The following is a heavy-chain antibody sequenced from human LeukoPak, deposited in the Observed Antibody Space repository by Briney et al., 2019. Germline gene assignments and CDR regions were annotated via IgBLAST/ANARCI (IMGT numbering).Heavy chain of an antibody. J-gene: IGHJ4*02. CDR1: GGTFSSYA. CDR2: IIPIFGTA. CDR3: ARDRGYCSGGSCRSFDY. V-gene: IGHV1-69*13. D-gene: IGHD2-15*01. Sequence: SVRVSCKASGGTFSSYAISWVRQAPGQGLEWRGGIIPIFGTANYAQKFQGRVTITADESTSTDYMELSSLRSEDTAVYYCARDRGYCSGGSCRSFDYWGQGTLVTVSS.